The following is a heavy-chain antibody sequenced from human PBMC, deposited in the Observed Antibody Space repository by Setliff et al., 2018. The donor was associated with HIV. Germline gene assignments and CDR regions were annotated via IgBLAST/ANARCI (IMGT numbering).Heavy chain of an antibody. D-gene: IGHD3-16*01. CDR1: GFTFSTYA. J-gene: IGHJ2*01. V-gene: IGHV3-30*04. CDR3: AREELSAFSYGDRYWYFSL. Sequence: GGSLRLSCAASGFTFSTYAIHWVRQAPGKGLEWVAIISYDGSYKFYADSVRGRFTISRDNSKNTLYLQMNSLRAEDTAVYYCAREELSAFSYGDRYWYFSLWGRGTLVTVSS. CDR2: ISYDGSYK.